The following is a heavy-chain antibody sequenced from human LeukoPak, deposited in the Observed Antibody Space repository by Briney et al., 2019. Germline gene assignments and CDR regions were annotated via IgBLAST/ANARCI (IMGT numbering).Heavy chain of an antibody. D-gene: IGHD1-26*01. CDR3: AKRYSGSSGLYNFDY. CDR2: VSGGTGNP. Sequence: GGSLRLSCAASGFTISSYVMRWVRQVPGKGLEWVSSVSGGTGNPHYADSVKGRFTTTRDNSENTLYLQMNSLRAEDTAVYYCAKRYSGSSGLYNFDYWGQGTLVTVSS. CDR1: GFTISSYV. J-gene: IGHJ4*02. V-gene: IGHV3-23*01.